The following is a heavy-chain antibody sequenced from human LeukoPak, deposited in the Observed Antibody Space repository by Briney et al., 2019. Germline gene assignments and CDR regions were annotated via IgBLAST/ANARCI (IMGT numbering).Heavy chain of an antibody. D-gene: IGHD3-10*01. CDR2: IYYSGST. Sequence: SETLSLTCTVSGGSISSYYWSWIRQPPGKGLEWIGYIYYSGSTNYNPSLKSPVTISVDTSKNQFSLKLSSVTAADTAVYYCARGVYGSGPGDWFDPWGQGTLVTVSS. CDR3: ARGVYGSGPGDWFDP. CDR1: GGSISSYY. J-gene: IGHJ5*02. V-gene: IGHV4-59*08.